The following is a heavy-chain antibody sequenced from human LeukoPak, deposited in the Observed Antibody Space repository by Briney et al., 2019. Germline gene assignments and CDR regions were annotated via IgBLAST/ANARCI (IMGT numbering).Heavy chain of an antibody. V-gene: IGHV3-20*04. Sequence: GGALRIPCAAPGFTLDDYGISWGRPAPGKGRGWGSGINWNGGSTGYADSVKGRFTISRDNAKNSLYLQMNSLRAEDTALYYCARLEVSYYYYYMDVWGKGTTVTVSS. J-gene: IGHJ6*03. D-gene: IGHD1-1*01. CDR3: ARLEVSYYYYYMDV. CDR2: INWNGGST. CDR1: GFTLDDYG.